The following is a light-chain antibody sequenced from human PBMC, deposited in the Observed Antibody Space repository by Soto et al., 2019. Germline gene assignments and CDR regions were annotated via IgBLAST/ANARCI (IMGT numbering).Light chain of an antibody. V-gene: IGKV1D-8*03. CDR3: QQYNTYWT. Sequence: VIWMTQSPSLLSASTGDRVTISCRMSQGISSYLAWYQQKPGKAPKLLIYAASSLQSGVPSRFNGSGSGTDFTLTISSLQPDDFASYYCQQYNTYWTFGQGTKVDIK. CDR1: QGISSY. CDR2: AAS. J-gene: IGKJ1*01.